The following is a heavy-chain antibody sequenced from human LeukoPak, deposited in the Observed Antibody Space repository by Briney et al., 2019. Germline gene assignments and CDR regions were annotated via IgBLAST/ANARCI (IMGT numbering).Heavy chain of an antibody. CDR3: ARSNSGYSYGHFDY. D-gene: IGHD5-18*01. CDR2: IYYSGST. CDR1: GGSFSGYY. Sequence: SETLSLTCAVYGGSFSGYYWSWIRQHPGKGLEWIGYIYYSGSTYYNPSLKSRVTISVDTSKNQFSLKLSSVTAADTAVYYCARSNSGYSYGHFDYWGQGTLVTVSS. V-gene: IGHV4-31*11. J-gene: IGHJ4*02.